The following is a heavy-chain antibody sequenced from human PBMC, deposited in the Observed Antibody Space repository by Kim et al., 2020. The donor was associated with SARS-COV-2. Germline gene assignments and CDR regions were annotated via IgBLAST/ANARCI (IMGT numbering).Heavy chain of an antibody. Sequence: ADAVKGRIIISRDHSKNHLYLQMNSLRAEDTAVYYCATVVFYYDAGYFKNWGQGTLVIVSS. V-gene: IGHV3-66*01. J-gene: IGHJ1*01. D-gene: IGHD3-22*01. CDR3: ATVVFYYDAGYFKN.